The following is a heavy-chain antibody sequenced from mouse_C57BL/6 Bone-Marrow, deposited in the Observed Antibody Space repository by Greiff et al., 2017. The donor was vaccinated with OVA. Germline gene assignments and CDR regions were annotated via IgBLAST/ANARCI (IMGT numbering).Heavy chain of an antibody. CDR3: ARWDGFAY. V-gene: IGHV1-54*01. Sequence: QVQLQQSGAELVRPGTSVKVSCKASGYAFTNYLIEWVKQRPGQGLEWIGVINPGSGGTNYNEKFKGKATLTAAKSSSTAYMQLSSLASEDSAVYFCARWDGFAYWGQGTLVTVSA. CDR1: GYAFTNYL. J-gene: IGHJ3*01. CDR2: INPGSGGT. D-gene: IGHD4-1*01.